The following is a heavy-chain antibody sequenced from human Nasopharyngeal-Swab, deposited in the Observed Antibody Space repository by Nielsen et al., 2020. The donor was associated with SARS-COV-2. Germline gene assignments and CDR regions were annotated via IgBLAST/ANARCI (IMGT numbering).Heavy chain of an antibody. J-gene: IGHJ4*02. CDR2: TSTKTGAP. Sequence: ASVQVSCKASGYTFTSNVLNWVRQAPGQGPEYIGWTSTKTGAPTYAQAFTGRFVISLDTSVSTTYLQISSLKADDTAVYYCARENQEYANIWIDYWGQGTQVTVSS. D-gene: IGHD1-1*01. V-gene: IGHV7-4-1*02. CDR1: GYTFTSNV. CDR3: ARENQEYANIWIDY.